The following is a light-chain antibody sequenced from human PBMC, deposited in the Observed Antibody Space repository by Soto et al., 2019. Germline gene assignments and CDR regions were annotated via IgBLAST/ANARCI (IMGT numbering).Light chain of an antibody. J-gene: IGLJ1*01. CDR3: CSYTPNNIPYV. Sequence: QSVLTQPASVSGSAGQSITISCTGSSSDVGGFRYVSWFQQHPGKAPKVMIYEVSNRPSGVSNRFSGSKSGNTASLTISGLQAEDEADYYCCSYTPNNIPYVSGTGTKVTGL. CDR2: EVS. V-gene: IGLV2-14*01. CDR1: SSDVGGFRY.